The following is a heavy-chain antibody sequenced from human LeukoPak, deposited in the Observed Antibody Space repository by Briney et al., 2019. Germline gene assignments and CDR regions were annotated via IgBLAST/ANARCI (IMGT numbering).Heavy chain of an antibody. D-gene: IGHD6-19*01. Sequence: PGGSLRLSCAASGFTFSSYAMNWVRQAPGKGPEWVSTISGDGGATHYADSVKGRFTISRANSKSTLFLQMNSLRAEDTAVYYCAKSGSRDWDYFEYWGQGTPVTASS. CDR2: ISGDGGAT. V-gene: IGHV3-23*01. J-gene: IGHJ4*02. CDR1: GFTFSSYA. CDR3: AKSGSRDWDYFEY.